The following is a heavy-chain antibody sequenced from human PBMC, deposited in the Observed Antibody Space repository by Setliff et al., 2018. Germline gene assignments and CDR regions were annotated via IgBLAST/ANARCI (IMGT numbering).Heavy chain of an antibody. CDR3: ARVRFGEFSVDY. D-gene: IGHD3-10*01. CDR2: TRNKANSYTT. V-gene: IGHV3-72*01. CDR1: GFTFSDHY. Sequence: GGSLRLSCAASGFTFSDHYMDWVRQAPGKGLEWVGRTRNKANSYTTEYAASVKGRFTISRDDSKNSLYLQMNSLKTEDTAVYYCARVRFGEFSVDYWGQGTLVTVSS. J-gene: IGHJ4*02.